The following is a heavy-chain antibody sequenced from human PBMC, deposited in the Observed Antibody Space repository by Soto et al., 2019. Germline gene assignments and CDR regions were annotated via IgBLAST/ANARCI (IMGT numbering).Heavy chain of an antibody. J-gene: IGHJ4*02. Sequence: GGSLRLSCAASGFTFSSYGMHWVRQAPGKGLEWVAVISYDGSNKYYADSVKGRFTISRDNSKNTLYLQMNSLRAEDTAVYYCAKDPLLTTVSYYFDYWGQGTLVTVSS. D-gene: IGHD4-17*01. CDR1: GFTFSSYG. CDR3: AKDPLLTTVSYYFDY. CDR2: ISYDGSNK. V-gene: IGHV3-30*18.